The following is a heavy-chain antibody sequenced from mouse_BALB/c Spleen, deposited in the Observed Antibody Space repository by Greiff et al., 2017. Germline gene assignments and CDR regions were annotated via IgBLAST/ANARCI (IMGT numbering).Heavy chain of an antibody. CDR3: ARGVYYAMDY. V-gene: IGHV1S29*02. Sequence: EVQLQHSGPELVKPGASVKISCKASGYTFTDYNMHWVKQSHGKSLEWIGYIYPYNGGTGYNQKFKSKATLTVDNSSSTAYMELRSLTSEDSAVYYCARGVYYAMDYWGQGTSVTVSS. CDR2: IYPYNGGT. J-gene: IGHJ4*01. CDR1: GYTFTDYN.